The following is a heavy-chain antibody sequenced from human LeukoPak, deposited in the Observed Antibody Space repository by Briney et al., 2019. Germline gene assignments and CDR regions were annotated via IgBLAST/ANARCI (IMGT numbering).Heavy chain of an antibody. D-gene: IGHD2-2*01. Sequence: GASVKVSCKASGYTFTGYYMHWVRQAPGQGLEWMGWINPNSGGTNYAQKFQGRVTMTRDTSISTAYMELSRLRSDDTAVYYCARADCSSTSCSPLLGYWGQGTLVTVSS. J-gene: IGHJ4*02. CDR2: INPNSGGT. V-gene: IGHV1-2*02. CDR3: ARADCSSTSCSPLLGY. CDR1: GYTFTGYY.